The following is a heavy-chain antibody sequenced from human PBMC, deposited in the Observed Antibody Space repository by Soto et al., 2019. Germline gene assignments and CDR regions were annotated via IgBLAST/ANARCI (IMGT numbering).Heavy chain of an antibody. CDR3: ARDLNTYYDFWIGYYDY. V-gene: IGHV3-21*01. CDR1: GFTFSSYS. CDR2: ISSSSSYI. Sequence: EVQLVESGGGLVKPGGSLRLSCAASGFTFSSYSMNWVRQAPGKGLEWVSSISSSSSYIYYADSVKGRFTISRDNAKNTLYLQMNSLRAMDTAMYFCARDLNTYYDFWIGYYDYWGQGTLVSVSS. D-gene: IGHD3-3*01. J-gene: IGHJ4*02.